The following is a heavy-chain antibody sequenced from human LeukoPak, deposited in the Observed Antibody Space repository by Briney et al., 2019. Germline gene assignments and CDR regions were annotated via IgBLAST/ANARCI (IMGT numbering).Heavy chain of an antibody. Sequence: PGGSLRLSCAASGFTFSDYNMNWVRQAPGEGLEWVSYISSTSSTIYYADSVKGRFTISRDNAKHSLYLQMNSLGAEDTAVYYCARDFLEDSLWGQGTLVTVSS. V-gene: IGHV3-48*01. D-gene: IGHD3-3*01. CDR3: ARDFLEDSL. CDR1: GFTFSDYN. CDR2: ISSTSSTI. J-gene: IGHJ4*02.